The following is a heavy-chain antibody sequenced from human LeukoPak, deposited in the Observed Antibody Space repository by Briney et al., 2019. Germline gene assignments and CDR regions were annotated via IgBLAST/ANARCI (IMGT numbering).Heavy chain of an antibody. CDR2: ISYDGSNK. J-gene: IGHJ4*02. CDR1: GFTFSSYA. V-gene: IGHV3-30-3*01. CDR3: AREKQQLVWGYFDY. D-gene: IGHD6-13*01. Sequence: PGGSLRLSCAASGFTFSSYAMHWVRQAPGKGLEWVAVISYDGSNKYYADSVKGRFTISRDNSKNTLYLQMNSLRAEDTAVYYCAREKQQLVWGYFDYWGQGTLVTVSS.